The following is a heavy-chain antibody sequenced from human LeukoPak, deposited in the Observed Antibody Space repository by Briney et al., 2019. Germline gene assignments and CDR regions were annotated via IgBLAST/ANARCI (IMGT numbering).Heavy chain of an antibody. Sequence: PSQTLSLTCTVSGGSISSYYWSWIRQPPGKGLEWIGYIYYSGSTNYNPSLKSRVTISVDTSKNQFSLKLSSVTAADTAVYYCARVAIVGATLAYWGQGTLVTVSS. V-gene: IGHV4-59*01. CDR2: IYYSGST. CDR1: GGSISSYY. D-gene: IGHD1-26*01. J-gene: IGHJ4*02. CDR3: ARVAIVGATLAY.